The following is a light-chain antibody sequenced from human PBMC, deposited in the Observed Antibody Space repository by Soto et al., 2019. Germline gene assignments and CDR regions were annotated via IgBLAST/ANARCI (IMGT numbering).Light chain of an antibody. V-gene: IGKV3-15*01. J-gene: IGKJ5*01. CDR1: QTVRRN. CDR2: DIS. CDR3: QQYNNWPS. Sequence: EVVMTQSPATLSVSPGERATLSSRASQTVRRNLAWYQQRPGQAPRLLIYDISNRATGVPARFSGSGSETEFTLTIRSLQSEDFAVYFCQQYNNWPSFGQGTRLEIK.